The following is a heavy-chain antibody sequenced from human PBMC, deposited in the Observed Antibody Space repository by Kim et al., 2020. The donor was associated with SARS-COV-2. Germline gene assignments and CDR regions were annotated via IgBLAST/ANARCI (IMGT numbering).Heavy chain of an antibody. J-gene: IGHJ4*02. V-gene: IGHV1-69*04. CDR2: IIPILGIA. CDR3: ARDYYDSSGYYYSQHFDY. Sequence: SVKVSCKASGGTFSSYAISWVRQAPGQGLEWMGRIIPILGIANYAQKFQGRVTITADKSTSTAYMELSSLRSEDTAVYYCARDYYDSSGYYYSQHFDYWGQGTLVTVSS. CDR1: GGTFSSYA. D-gene: IGHD3-22*01.